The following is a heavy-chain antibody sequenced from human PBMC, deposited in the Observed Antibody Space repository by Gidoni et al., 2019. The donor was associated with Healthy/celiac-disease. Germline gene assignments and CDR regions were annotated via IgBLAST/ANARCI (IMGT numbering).Heavy chain of an antibody. CDR2: INHSGST. J-gene: IGHJ4*02. V-gene: IGHV4-34*01. CDR1: GGSFSGYS. D-gene: IGHD4-4*01. CDR3: ARGGNSFRNFDY. Sequence: VQLQQWGAGRLKPSEPLSLTCAVYGGSFSGYSWSWIRQPPGKGLEWIGEINHSGSTNYNPSLKSRVTISVDTSKNQFSLKLSSVTAADTAVYYCARGGNSFRNFDYWGQGTLVTVSS.